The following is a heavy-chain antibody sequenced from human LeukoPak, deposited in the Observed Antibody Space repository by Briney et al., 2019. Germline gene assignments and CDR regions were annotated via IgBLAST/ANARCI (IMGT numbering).Heavy chain of an antibody. CDR3: ARGPYGSGSYHRDY. J-gene: IGHJ4*02. V-gene: IGHV4-34*01. CDR2: INHSGST. CDR1: GGSFSGYY. Sequence: PSETLSLTCAVYGGSFSGYYWSWIRQPPGKGLEWIGEINHSGSTNYNPSLKSRVTISVDTSKNQFSLKLSSVPAADTAVYYCARGPYGSGSYHRDYWGQGTLVTVSS. D-gene: IGHD3-10*01.